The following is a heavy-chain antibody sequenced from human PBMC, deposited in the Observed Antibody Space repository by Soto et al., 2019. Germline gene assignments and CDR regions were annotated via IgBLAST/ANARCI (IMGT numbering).Heavy chain of an antibody. CDR1: GFTFSIFG. CDR3: ARAYNWNDAYFDH. V-gene: IGHV3-33*01. CDR2: TWYDGTNK. D-gene: IGHD1-1*01. J-gene: IGHJ4*02. Sequence: QVQVVESGGGVVQPGRSLRLSCAGSGFTFSIFGMHWVRQAPGKGLEWVAVTWYDGTNKYYADSVKGRFTISRDNSKNTLYLQMNSLRAEDTAVYYCARAYNWNDAYFDHWGQGTLVTVSS.